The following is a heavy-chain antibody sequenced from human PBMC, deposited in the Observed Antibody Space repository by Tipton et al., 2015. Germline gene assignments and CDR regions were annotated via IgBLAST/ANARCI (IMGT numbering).Heavy chain of an antibody. D-gene: IGHD4-23*01. CDR3: ARARGRHGGLFDS. CDR1: GGSISTTNYY. CDR2: VYYNGAT. J-gene: IGHJ4*02. V-gene: IGHV4-39*07. Sequence: TLSLTCTVSGGSISTTNYYWGWIRQPPGKGLEWIGTVYYNGATQYNPSLKSRVTISLDTSTTQFSLKMTSVTTTDTAVYYCARARGRHGGLFDSWGQGTLVTVSS.